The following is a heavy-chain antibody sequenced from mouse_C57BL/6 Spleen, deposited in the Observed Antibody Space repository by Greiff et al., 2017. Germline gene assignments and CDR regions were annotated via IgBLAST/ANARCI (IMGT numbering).Heavy chain of an antibody. CDR3: ARSHSSGYGFAY. D-gene: IGHD3-2*02. CDR1: GYTFTDHT. CDR2: IYPRDGST. V-gene: IGHV1-78*01. J-gene: IGHJ3*01. Sequence: QVQLKESDAELVKPGASVKISCKVSGYTFTDHTIHWMKQRPEQGLDWIGYIYPRDGSTMYNEKFTGKATLTADKTSSTAYRQLNSLTSEDAPGYFCARSHSSGYGFAYWGPGTLVTVSA.